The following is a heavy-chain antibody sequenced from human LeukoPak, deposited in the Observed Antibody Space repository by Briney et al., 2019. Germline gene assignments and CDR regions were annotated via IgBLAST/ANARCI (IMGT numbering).Heavy chain of an antibody. CDR1: GGSISSYY. CDR2: IYTSGST. J-gene: IGHJ4*02. CDR3: ARLGGYDLDY. D-gene: IGHD5-12*01. Sequence: SETLSLTCTVSGGSISSYYWSWIRQPPGKGLEWIGYIYTSGSTSYNPSLKSRVTISVDTSKNQFSLKLSSVTAADTAVYYCARLGGYDLDYWGQGTLVTVSS. V-gene: IGHV4-4*09.